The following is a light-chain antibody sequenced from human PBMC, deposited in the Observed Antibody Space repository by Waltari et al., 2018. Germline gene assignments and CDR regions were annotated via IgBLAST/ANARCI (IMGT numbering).Light chain of an antibody. CDR2: GNR. J-gene: IGLJ1*01. CDR1: SPNIGAGYD. Sequence: QSVLTQPPSVSGAPGQTVTISCTGSSPNIGAGYDLHWYQQLPGAAPKLLIHGNRNRPSGVPDRFFGFNSDTSASLAITGLQAEDEADYYCQSYDSNLSGYVFGTGTKVSVL. CDR3: QSYDSNLSGYV. V-gene: IGLV1-40*01.